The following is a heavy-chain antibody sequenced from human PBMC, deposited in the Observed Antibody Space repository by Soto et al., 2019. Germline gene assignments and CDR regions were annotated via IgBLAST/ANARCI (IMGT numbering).Heavy chain of an antibody. CDR2: ISSSSSYT. D-gene: IGHD4-17*01. CDR1: GFTFSDYY. V-gene: IGHV3-11*06. Sequence: GGSLRLSCAASGFTFSDYYMSWIRQAPGKGLEWVSYISSSSSYTNYADSVKGRFTISRDNAKNPLYLQMNSLRAEDTAVYYCARHLGLRRNWFDPWGQGTLVTVSS. CDR3: ARHLGLRRNWFDP. J-gene: IGHJ5*02.